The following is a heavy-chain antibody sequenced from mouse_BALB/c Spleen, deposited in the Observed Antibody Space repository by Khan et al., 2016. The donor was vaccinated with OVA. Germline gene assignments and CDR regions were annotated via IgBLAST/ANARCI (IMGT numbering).Heavy chain of an antibody. Sequence: QIQLVQSGPEVKKPGETVKISCKASGHTFTKFGMNWVKQAPGKGLKWMGWINTYTGEPTYADDFNGRFAFSLETSASTAYLQINNLTNDDTATYFCARPPYFAYVLDNWGQGTSVTVSS. V-gene: IGHV9-3-1*01. CDR3: ARPPYFAYVLDN. D-gene: IGHD2-10*01. CDR1: GHTFTKFG. J-gene: IGHJ4*01. CDR2: INTYTGEP.